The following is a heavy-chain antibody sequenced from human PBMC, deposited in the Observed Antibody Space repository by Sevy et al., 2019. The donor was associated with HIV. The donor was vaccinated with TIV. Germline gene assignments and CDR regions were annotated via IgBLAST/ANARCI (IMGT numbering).Heavy chain of an antibody. D-gene: IGHD3-3*01. CDR1: GYTFTSYY. CDR3: ARRITIFGVGNWFDP. CDR2: INPSGGST. Sequence: ASVKVSCKASGYTFTSYYMHWVRQAPGQGLEWMGIINPSGGSTSFAQKFQGRVTLTRDTSTSTVYMELSSLRSEDTAVYYCARRITIFGVGNWFDPWGQGTLVTVSS. V-gene: IGHV1-46*01. J-gene: IGHJ5*02.